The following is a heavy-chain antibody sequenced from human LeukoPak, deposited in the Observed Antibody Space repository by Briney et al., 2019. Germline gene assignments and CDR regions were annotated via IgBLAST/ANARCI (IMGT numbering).Heavy chain of an antibody. J-gene: IGHJ4*02. D-gene: IGHD5-18*01. V-gene: IGHV2-5*02. CDR1: GFSVTTSGVA. CDR3: AHGRKEMAIQLSGAYYFDY. CDR2: IYWDGAK. Sequence: SGPTLVNPTQTLTLTCTFSGFSVTTSGVAVGWIRQPPGKALEYLAIIYWDGAKRYSPSLRSRLSITMGASKSQVTLTMTNMDPVDTATYYCAHGRKEMAIQLSGAYYFDYWGQGTLVIVSS.